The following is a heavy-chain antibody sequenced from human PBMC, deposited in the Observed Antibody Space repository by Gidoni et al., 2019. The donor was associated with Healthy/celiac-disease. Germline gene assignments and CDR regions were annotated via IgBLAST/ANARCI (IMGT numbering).Heavy chain of an antibody. D-gene: IGHD3-22*01. CDR2: ISWNSGSI. CDR1: GFTLDDYA. CDR3: AKDDSSGYSSFDY. J-gene: IGHJ4*02. Sequence: EVQLVESGGGLVQPGRSLRSSCAASGFTLDDYAMHWVRQAPGKGLEWVSGISWNSGSIGYADSVKGRFTISRDHATNSLYLQMNSLSAEDTALYYCAKDDSSGYSSFDYWGQGTLVTVSS. V-gene: IGHV3-9*01.